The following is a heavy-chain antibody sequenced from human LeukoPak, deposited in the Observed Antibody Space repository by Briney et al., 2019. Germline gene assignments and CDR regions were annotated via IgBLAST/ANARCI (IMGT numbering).Heavy chain of an antibody. V-gene: IGHV3-30-3*01. CDR3: ARGPDYYDSSGSIDY. J-gene: IGHJ4*02. Sequence: GRSLRLSCAASGFTFSSYAMHWVRQAPGKGLEWVAVISYDGSNKYYADSVKGRFTIPRDNSKNTLYLQMNSLRAEDTAVYYCARGPDYYDSSGSIDYWGQGTLVTVSS. D-gene: IGHD3-22*01. CDR1: GFTFSSYA. CDR2: ISYDGSNK.